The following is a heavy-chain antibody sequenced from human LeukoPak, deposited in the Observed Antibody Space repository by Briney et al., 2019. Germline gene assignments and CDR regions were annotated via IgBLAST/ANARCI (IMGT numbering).Heavy chain of an antibody. J-gene: IGHJ3*02. CDR3: ARERVAVVSTWEAFDI. CDR2: IKQDGSEK. V-gene: IGHV3-7*01. Sequence: GGSLRLSCAASGFTFSSYWMSWVRQAPGKGLEWVANIKQDGSEKYYVDSVKGRFTISRDNAKNSLYLQMNSLRAEDTAVYYCARERVAVVSTWEAFDIWGQGTMVTVSS. CDR1: GFTFSSYW. D-gene: IGHD6-19*01.